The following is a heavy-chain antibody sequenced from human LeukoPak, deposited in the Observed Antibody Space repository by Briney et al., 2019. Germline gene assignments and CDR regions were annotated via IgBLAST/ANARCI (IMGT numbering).Heavy chain of an antibody. CDR2: ISWNSGSI. CDR3: AKTLRFPQYNWFDP. CDR1: GFTFDDYA. Sequence: PGGSLRLSCAASGFTFDDYAMHWVRQAPGKGLEWVSGISWNSGSIGYADSVKGRFTISRDNSKNTLYLQMNSLRAEDTAVYYCAKTLRFPQYNWFDPWGQGTLVTVSS. D-gene: IGHD5/OR15-5a*01. J-gene: IGHJ5*02. V-gene: IGHV3-9*01.